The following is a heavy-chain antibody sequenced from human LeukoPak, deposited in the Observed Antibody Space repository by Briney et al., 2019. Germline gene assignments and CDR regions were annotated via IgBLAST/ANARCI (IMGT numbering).Heavy chain of an antibody. CDR2: INHNGNVN. J-gene: IGHJ6*02. V-gene: IGHV3-7*03. Sequence: GGSLRLSCAASGFTFSSYWMNWARQAPGKGLEWVANINHNGNVNYYVDSVKGRFAISRDNAKNSLYLQMSNLRAEDTAVYFCARGGGLDVWGQGATVTVSS. D-gene: IGHD3-16*01. CDR1: GFTFSSYW. CDR3: ARGGGLDV.